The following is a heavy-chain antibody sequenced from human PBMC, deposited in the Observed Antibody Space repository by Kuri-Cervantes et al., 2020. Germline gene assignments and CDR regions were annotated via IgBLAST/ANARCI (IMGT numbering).Heavy chain of an antibody. CDR1: GYTFTSYG. Sequence: ASVKVSCKASGYTFTSYGISWVRQAPGQGLGWMGWISAYNGNTNYAQKLQGRVTMTTDTSTSTAYMELRSLRSDDTAVYYCARDISWFGELLLRSDYYYYYYGMDVWGQGTTVTVSS. D-gene: IGHD3-10*01. V-gene: IGHV1-18*01. CDR2: ISAYNGNT. CDR3: ARDISWFGELLLRSDYYYYYYGMDV. J-gene: IGHJ6*02.